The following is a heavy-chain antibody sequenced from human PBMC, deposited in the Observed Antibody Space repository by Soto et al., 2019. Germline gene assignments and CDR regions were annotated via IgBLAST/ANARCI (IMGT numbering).Heavy chain of an antibody. D-gene: IGHD6-13*01. CDR2: ISPSSSYT. V-gene: IGHV3-11*06. CDR1: GFTFSDHY. Sequence: GGSLRLSCAASGFTFSDHYMSWIRQAPGRGLEWVSYISPSSSYTNYAVSVKGRFTISRDNAKNSLYLQMNSLRGEDTAVYYCVRNHIAASGTSAYDIWGQGTMVTVSS. CDR3: VRNHIAASGTSAYDI. J-gene: IGHJ3*02.